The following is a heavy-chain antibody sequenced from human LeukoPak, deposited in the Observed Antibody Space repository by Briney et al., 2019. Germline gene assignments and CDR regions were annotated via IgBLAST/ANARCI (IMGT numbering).Heavy chain of an antibody. D-gene: IGHD2-15*01. J-gene: IGHJ6*02. CDR3: ARDRSRWSIAPDADV. Sequence: GGSLRLSCAASGXAFNDYWMNWVRQVPGKGLMWVARINSDGTRTTYADPVKGRFTVSRDNAKNTLYLQMNSLRAEDMAVYYCARDRSRWSIAPDADVWGQGTTVTVSS. CDR2: INSDGTRT. CDR1: GXAFNDYW. V-gene: IGHV3-74*01.